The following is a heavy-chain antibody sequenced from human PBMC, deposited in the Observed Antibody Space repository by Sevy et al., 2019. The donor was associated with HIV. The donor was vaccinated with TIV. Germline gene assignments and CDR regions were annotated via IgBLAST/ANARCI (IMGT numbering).Heavy chain of an antibody. CDR2: ISGSGGET. J-gene: IGHJ3*02. D-gene: IGHD3-22*01. CDR3: AKDMIVVVGEALDI. Sequence: GGSLRLSCAASQFTFSSYAMSWVRQAPGKGLNWVSSISGSGGETYYADSVKGRFTISRDKSKNTLYLQMNSLRAEDTAVYYCAKDMIVVVGEALDIWGQRTMVTVSS. V-gene: IGHV3-23*01. CDR1: QFTFSSYA.